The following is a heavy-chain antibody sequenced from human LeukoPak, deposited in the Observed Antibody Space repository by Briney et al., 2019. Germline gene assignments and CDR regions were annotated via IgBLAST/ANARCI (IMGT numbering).Heavy chain of an antibody. D-gene: IGHD2-2*01. CDR2: IYPDDSDT. J-gene: IGHJ3*02. V-gene: IGHV5-51*01. CDR3: ARHSRYCSSTSCYPHAFDI. Sequence: GESLKISCKGSGYSFASYWIGWVRQMPGKGLEWMGIIYPDDSDTRYSPSFQGQVTISADKAITTAYVQWRSLKASDTALYYCARHSRYCSSTSCYPHAFDIWGQGTMVTVSS. CDR1: GYSFASYW.